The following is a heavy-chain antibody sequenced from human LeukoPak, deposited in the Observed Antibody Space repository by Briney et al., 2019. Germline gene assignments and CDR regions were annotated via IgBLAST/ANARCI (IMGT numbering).Heavy chain of an antibody. Sequence: GGSLRLSCAASGFTFSSHAMSWVRQAPGKGLEWVSAISGSGGSTYYADSVKGRFTISRDNSKNTLYLQMNSLRAEDTAVYYCANNDISYYDSSGYYLPQLFDYWGQGTLVTVSS. CDR1: GFTFSSHA. CDR3: ANNDISYYDSSGYYLPQLFDY. V-gene: IGHV3-23*01. D-gene: IGHD3-22*01. J-gene: IGHJ4*02. CDR2: ISGSGGST.